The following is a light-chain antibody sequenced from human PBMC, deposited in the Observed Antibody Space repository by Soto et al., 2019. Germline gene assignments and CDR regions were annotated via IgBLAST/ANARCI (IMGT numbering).Light chain of an antibody. Sequence: QSALTQPRSVSGSPGQSVTISCTGTSSDVGVYNYVSWYQQHPGKAPKLMIYDVNKRPSGLPDSLSGSKSGNTASLTISGLQAEDEADYCCGSYAGSNTWVFGGGTKLTVL. V-gene: IGLV2-11*01. CDR1: SSDVGVYNY. CDR2: DVN. CDR3: GSYAGSNTWV. J-gene: IGLJ3*02.